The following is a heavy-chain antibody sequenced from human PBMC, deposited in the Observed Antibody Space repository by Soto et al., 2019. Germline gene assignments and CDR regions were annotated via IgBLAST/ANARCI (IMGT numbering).Heavy chain of an antibody. V-gene: IGHV1-3*01. CDR3: ARDRVAAAGTTPDWYFDL. J-gene: IGHJ2*01. Sequence: ASVKVSCKASGYTFTSYAMHWVRQAPGQRLEWMGWINAGNGNTKYSQKFQGRVTITRDTSASTAYMELSSLRSEDTAVYYCARDRVAAAGTTPDWYFDLWGRGTLVTV. D-gene: IGHD6-13*01. CDR1: GYTFTSYA. CDR2: INAGNGNT.